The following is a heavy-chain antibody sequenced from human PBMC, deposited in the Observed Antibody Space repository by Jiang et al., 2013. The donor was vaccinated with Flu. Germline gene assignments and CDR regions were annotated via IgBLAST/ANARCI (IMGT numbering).Heavy chain of an antibody. V-gene: IGHV1-3*01. CDR3: ARDAAARRGFDM. Sequence: SGAEVKKPGASVKVSCKASGYTFTYYTVHWVRQAPGQRLEWMGWLNGGNGNTKYSQKFQGRVTITRDTSASTAYMELSSLRSEDTALYYCARDAAARRGFDMWGQGTMVTVSS. D-gene: IGHD6-6*01. J-gene: IGHJ3*02. CDR2: LNGGNGNT. CDR1: GYTFTYYT.